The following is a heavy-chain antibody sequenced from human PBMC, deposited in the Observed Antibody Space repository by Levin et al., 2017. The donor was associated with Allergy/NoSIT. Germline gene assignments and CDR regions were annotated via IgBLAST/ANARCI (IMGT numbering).Heavy chain of an antibody. D-gene: IGHD1-26*01. CDR3: ARALIVGATSGGDY. Sequence: GGSLRLSCAASGFTFSSYWMHWVRQAPGKGLVWVSRINSDGSNKNYADSVKGRFTISRDNAKNTLYLQMNSLRAEDTAVHYCARALIVGATSGGDYWGQGILVTVSS. CDR2: INSDGSNK. V-gene: IGHV3-74*01. J-gene: IGHJ4*02. CDR1: GFTFSSYW.